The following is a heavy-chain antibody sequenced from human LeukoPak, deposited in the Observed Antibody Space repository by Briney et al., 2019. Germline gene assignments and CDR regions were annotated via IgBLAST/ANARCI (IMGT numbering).Heavy chain of an antibody. J-gene: IGHJ4*02. V-gene: IGHV1-46*01. Sequence: GASVKVSCKASGYTFTSYGISWVRQAPGQGLEWMGIINPSGGSASYAQKFQGRVTMTRDTSTSTVYMELSSLRSEDTAVYYCARDYYDSSGYLGADYWGQGTLVTVSS. CDR3: ARDYYDSSGYLGADY. D-gene: IGHD3-22*01. CDR1: GYTFTSYG. CDR2: INPSGGSA.